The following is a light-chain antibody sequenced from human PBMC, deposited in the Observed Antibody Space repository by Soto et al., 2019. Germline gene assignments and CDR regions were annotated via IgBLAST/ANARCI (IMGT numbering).Light chain of an antibody. Sequence: EVVLTHSPGTLSLSPGERATLSCRASQSVSSSYLAWYQQKPGQAPRLLIYGASSRATGIPDRFSGSGSGTDFTLTISRLEPEDFEVYYCQQYGSSFLTFGGGTKVDIK. J-gene: IGKJ4*01. CDR1: QSVSSSY. V-gene: IGKV3-20*01. CDR3: QQYGSSFLT. CDR2: GAS.